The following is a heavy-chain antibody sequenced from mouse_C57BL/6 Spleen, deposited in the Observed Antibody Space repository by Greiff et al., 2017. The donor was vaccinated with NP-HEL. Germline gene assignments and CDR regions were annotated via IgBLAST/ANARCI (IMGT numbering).Heavy chain of an antibody. CDR1: GFTFSDYG. J-gene: IGHJ1*03. V-gene: IGHV5-15*01. CDR3: ARATVDWYFDV. Sequence: EVKVVESGGGLVQPGGSLKLSCAASGFTFSDYGMAWVRQAPRKGPEWVAFISNLAYSIYYADTVTGRFTISRENAKNTLYLEMISLRSEDTAMYYCARATVDWYFDVWGTGTTVTVSS. D-gene: IGHD1-1*01. CDR2: ISNLAYSI.